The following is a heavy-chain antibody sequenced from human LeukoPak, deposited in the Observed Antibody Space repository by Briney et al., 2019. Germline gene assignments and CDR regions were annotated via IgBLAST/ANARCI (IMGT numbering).Heavy chain of an antibody. CDR1: GYTFTSYG. CDR3: ARDPYPLVTPAAQGNWFDP. V-gene: IGHV1-18*01. D-gene: IGHD6-6*01. Sequence: ASVKVSCKASGYTFTSYGISWVRQAPGQGLEWMGWISAYNGNTNYAQKFQGRVTITADESTSTAYMELSSLRSEDTAVYYCARDPYPLVTPAAQGNWFDPWGQGTLVTVSS. CDR2: ISAYNGNT. J-gene: IGHJ5*02.